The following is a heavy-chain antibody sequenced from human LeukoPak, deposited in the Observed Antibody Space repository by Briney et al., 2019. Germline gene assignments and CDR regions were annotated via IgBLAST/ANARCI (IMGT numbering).Heavy chain of an antibody. V-gene: IGHV1-2*02. D-gene: IGHD3-3*01. CDR1: GYTFTGYY. Sequence: ASVKVSCKASGYTFTGYYMHWVRQAPGQGLEWMGWINPNSGGTNYAQKFQGRVTMTRDTSISTAYMELSRLRSDDTAVYYCARGRTIFGVVIQDWFDPWGQGTLVTVSS. CDR2: INPNSGGT. CDR3: ARGRTIFGVVIQDWFDP. J-gene: IGHJ5*02.